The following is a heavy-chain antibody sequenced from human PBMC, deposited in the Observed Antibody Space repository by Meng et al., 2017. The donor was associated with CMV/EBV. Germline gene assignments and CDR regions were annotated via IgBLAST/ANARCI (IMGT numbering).Heavy chain of an antibody. V-gene: IGHV3-21*01. CDR2: ISGSSTYT. D-gene: IGHD6-13*01. CDR1: GFDFSNHI. CDR3: ARDIAAAGTYYYFFAMDV. Sequence: GESLKISCAASGFDFSNHIMNWVRQAPGTGLEWVSSISGSSTYTHYADSVKGRFTISRDNARNSLSLEMTSLRAEDTAVYYCARDIAAAGTYYYFFAMDVWGQGTTVTVSS. J-gene: IGHJ6*02.